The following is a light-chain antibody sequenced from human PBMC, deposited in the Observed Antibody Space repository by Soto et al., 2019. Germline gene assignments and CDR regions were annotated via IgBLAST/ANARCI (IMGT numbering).Light chain of an antibody. CDR2: GAT. J-gene: IGKJ5*01. Sequence: DIQMTQSPSSLSASVGDRVTITCRASQSISSYLAWYQQKPGKTPRLLIYGATTLQSGVPSRFSGSGSGTDFALTISSLQPEDFATYYCQQLKSSVTFGQGTRLEIK. CDR1: QSISSY. V-gene: IGKV1-9*01. CDR3: QQLKSSVT.